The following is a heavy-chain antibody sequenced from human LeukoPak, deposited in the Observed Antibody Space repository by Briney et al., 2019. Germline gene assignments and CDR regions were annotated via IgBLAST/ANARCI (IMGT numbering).Heavy chain of an antibody. CDR3: AKGLDIVATIPLY. J-gene: IGHJ4*02. Sequence: GGSLRLSCAASGFIFSSYSMNWVRQAPGKGLEWISHVSSSSSNIYYADSVKGRFTISRDNAKNSVFLQMNSLRAEDTAVYYCAKGLDIVATIPLYWGQGTLVTVSS. CDR1: GFIFSSYS. D-gene: IGHD5-12*01. V-gene: IGHV3-48*04. CDR2: VSSSSSNI.